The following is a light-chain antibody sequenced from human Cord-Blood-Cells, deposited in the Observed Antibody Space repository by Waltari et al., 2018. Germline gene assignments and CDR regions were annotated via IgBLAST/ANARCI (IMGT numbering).Light chain of an antibody. J-gene: IGLJ3*02. CDR2: ENN. Sequence: QPVLTQPPSVSAAPGQKVTISCSGSSSNIGNNYVSWYQQLPRTAPKLLIYENNNRPSGMPDRFSGAKSATSATLGITGVQTGDEADYYCGTWDSSLSAWVFGGGTKLTVL. V-gene: IGLV1-51*02. CDR3: GTWDSSLSAWV. CDR1: SSNIGNNY.